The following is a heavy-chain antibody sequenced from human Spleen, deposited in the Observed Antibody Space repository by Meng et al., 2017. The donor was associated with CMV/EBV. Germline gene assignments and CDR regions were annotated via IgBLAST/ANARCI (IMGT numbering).Heavy chain of an antibody. CDR1: GGSVYSSSHY. D-gene: IGHD3-3*01. CDR3: ARDGAIFGVVNPFDS. Sequence: SETLSLTCTVSGGSVYSSSHYWGWIRQPPGKGLEWIGTIYYNGGTSYNPSLKSRVTISLDTSKNHFSVKLTSVTAADTAVYYCARDGAIFGVVNPFDSWGQGTLVTVSS. J-gene: IGHJ4*02. V-gene: IGHV4-39*02. CDR2: IYYNGGT.